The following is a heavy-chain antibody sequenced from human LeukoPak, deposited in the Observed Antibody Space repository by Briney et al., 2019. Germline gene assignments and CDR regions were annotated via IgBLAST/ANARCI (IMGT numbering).Heavy chain of an antibody. CDR1: GGSISSSSYY. CDR2: IYYSGST. V-gene: IGHV4-39*01. Sequence: SETLSLTCTVSGGSISSSSYYWGWIRQPPGKGLEWIGSIYYSGSTYYNPSLESRVTISVDTSKNQFSLKLSSVTAADTAVYYCARLHRHCSSTSCSDYWGQGTLVTVSS. J-gene: IGHJ4*02. CDR3: ARLHRHCSSTSCSDY. D-gene: IGHD2-2*01.